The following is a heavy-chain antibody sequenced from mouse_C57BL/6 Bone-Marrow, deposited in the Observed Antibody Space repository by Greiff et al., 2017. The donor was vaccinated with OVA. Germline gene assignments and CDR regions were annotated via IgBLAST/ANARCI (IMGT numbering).Heavy chain of an antibody. CDR1: GFNIKDDY. V-gene: IGHV14-4*01. D-gene: IGHD1-1*01. CDR3: TTVITTVVAPDAMDY. J-gene: IGHJ4*01. Sequence: VQLQQSGAELVRPGASVKLSCTASGFNIKDDYMHWVKQRPEQGLEWIGWIDPENGDTEYASQFQGTATITADASSTTPYLQLSSLTSEDTAVDYCTTVITTVVAPDAMDYWGQGTSVTVSS. CDR2: IDPENGDT.